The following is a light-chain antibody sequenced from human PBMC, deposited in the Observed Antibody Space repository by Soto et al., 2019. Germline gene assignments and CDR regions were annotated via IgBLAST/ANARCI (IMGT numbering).Light chain of an antibody. V-gene: IGKV3-11*01. J-gene: IGKJ5*01. Sequence: LPEAPGSRSLSPGKRATLPCRASQSVSSNYLAWYQLKPGQAPRLLIYDASHRATGIPARFSGSGSETDFTLTISSLEPEDFAVYYCQQRSNWPSITFGQGTRLEIK. CDR3: QQRSNWPSIT. CDR2: DAS. CDR1: QSVSSNY.